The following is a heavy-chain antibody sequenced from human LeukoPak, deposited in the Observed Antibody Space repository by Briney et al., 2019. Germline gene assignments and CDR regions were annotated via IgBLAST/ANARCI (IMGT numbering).Heavy chain of an antibody. J-gene: IGHJ6*03. D-gene: IGHD4-17*01. CDR3: ARTYGDYSSYYYYYYLDV. V-gene: IGHV2-70*11. CDR2: IDWDDDK. CDR1: GFSLSTSGMG. Sequence: SGPTLVKPTQTLTLTRTFSGFSLSTSGMGLNWIRQPPGKALEWLARIDWDDDKYYSTSLKTRLTISKDSSKNQVVPTMTNMDPVDTGTYYCARTYGDYSSYYYYYYLDVWGKGTTVTISS.